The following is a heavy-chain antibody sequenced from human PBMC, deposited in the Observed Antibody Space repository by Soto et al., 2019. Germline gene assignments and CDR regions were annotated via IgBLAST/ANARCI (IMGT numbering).Heavy chain of an antibody. CDR2: ISYDGSNK. D-gene: IGHD2-15*01. V-gene: IGHV3-30-3*01. CDR1: GFTFSSYA. CDR3: ARDGGGYCSGGSCPDFDC. Sequence: QVQLVESGGGVVQPGRSLRLSCAASGFTFSSYAMHWVRQAPGKGLEWVAVISYDGSNKYYADSVKGRFTISRDNSKNTLYLQMNSLRAEDTAVYYCARDGGGYCSGGSCPDFDCWGQGTLVTVSS. J-gene: IGHJ4*02.